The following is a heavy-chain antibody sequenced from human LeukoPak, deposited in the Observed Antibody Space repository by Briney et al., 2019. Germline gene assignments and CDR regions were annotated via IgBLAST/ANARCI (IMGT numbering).Heavy chain of an antibody. Sequence: GGSLRLSCAASGFTFSSYAMSWVRQAPGKGLEWVSAITTSGGSTYYADSVKGRFTISRDNSKNTLFLQMNSLRADDTAVYYCAKRVGATAFDYWGQGTLVTVSS. D-gene: IGHD1-26*01. CDR3: AKRVGATAFDY. CDR1: GFTFSSYA. V-gene: IGHV3-23*01. J-gene: IGHJ4*02. CDR2: ITTSGGST.